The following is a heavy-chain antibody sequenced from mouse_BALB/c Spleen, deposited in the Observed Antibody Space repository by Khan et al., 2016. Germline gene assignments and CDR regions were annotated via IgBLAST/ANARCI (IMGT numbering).Heavy chain of an antibody. CDR2: ISYDGSN. J-gene: IGHJ4*01. D-gene: IGHD2-12*01. Sequence: VQLQESGPGLVKPSQSLSLTCSVTGYSITSGYYWNWIRQFPRNNLEWMGYISYDGSNNYNPSLKNRISIARDTSKNQFFLKLNSVTTEDTATYYCARLRRVYAMDYWGQGTSVTVSS. CDR1: GYSITSGYY. CDR3: ARLRRVYAMDY. V-gene: IGHV3-6*02.